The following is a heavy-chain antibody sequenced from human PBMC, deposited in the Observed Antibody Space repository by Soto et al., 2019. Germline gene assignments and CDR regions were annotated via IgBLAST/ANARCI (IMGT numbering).Heavy chain of an antibody. CDR1: GASVSGDGSY. CDR3: ARDLGSEHWFFDN. V-gene: IGHV4-31*03. J-gene: IGHJ4*02. CDR2: IHNSGST. D-gene: IGHD3-9*01. Sequence: QVQLQESGPGLVKPSQTLSLTCLVSGASVSGDGSYCSWIRQHPGKGLEFIGYIHNSGSTYSNPSLEKRVAMSTDTSKNQFSLRLSSVTAADSAVYFCARDLGSEHWFFDNWGQGILVTVSS.